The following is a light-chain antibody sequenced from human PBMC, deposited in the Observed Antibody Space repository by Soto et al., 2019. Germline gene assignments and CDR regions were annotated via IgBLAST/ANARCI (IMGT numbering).Light chain of an antibody. CDR1: QSVSRN. CDR3: QQYNNWPPIT. V-gene: IGKV3-15*01. CDR2: GAS. J-gene: IGKJ5*01. Sequence: TGMPQSPATLSVSAGEGSTLSCISIQSVSRNLAWYQHKPGQAPRLLIYGASTRATGIPVRFSGGGSGTEFTLTISSLQSEDFAVYYCQQYNNWPPITSGQGTRLEIK.